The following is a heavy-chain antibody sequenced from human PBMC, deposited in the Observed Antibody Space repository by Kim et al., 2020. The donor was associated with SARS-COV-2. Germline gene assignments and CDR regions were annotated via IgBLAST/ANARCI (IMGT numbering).Heavy chain of an antibody. V-gene: IGHV4-34*01. Sequence: SETLSLTCAVYGGSFSGYYWSWIRQPPGKGLEWIGEINHSGSTNYNPSLKSRVTISVDTSKNQFSLKLSSVTAADTAVYYCARIGGLGWVAATHFPVYYFDYWGQGTLVTVSS. CDR2: INHSGST. J-gene: IGHJ4*02. CDR1: GGSFSGYY. D-gene: IGHD2-15*01. CDR3: ARIGGLGWVAATHFPVYYFDY.